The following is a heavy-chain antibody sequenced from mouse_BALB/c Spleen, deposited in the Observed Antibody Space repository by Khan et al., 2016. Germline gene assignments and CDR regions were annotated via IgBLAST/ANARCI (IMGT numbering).Heavy chain of an antibody. V-gene: IGHV1S29*02. D-gene: IGHD1-1*01. J-gene: IGHJ4*01. CDR1: GYTFTDYN. Sequence: VQLQQSGPELVKPGASVKISCKASGYTFTDYNMHWVKQSHGKSLEWIGYIYPYNGGTGYNQKFKSKATLTVDKSSSTAYMELRSLTSEDSAVYYCARVGLLLYAMDYWGQGTSVTVSS. CDR3: ARVGLLLYAMDY. CDR2: IYPYNGGT.